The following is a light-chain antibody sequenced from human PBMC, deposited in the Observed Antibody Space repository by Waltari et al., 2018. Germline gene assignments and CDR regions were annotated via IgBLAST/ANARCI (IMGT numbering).Light chain of an antibody. CDR1: QSVGSY. Sequence: ELVCTQPPATLSLSPGESATLSCRTSQSVGSYLAWYQQKPGQATRLVIYDASNRATGIPARFSGSGSGTDFTLTISSLEPEDFAVYYCQQRNNWPPWGVTFGGGTKVEIK. CDR2: DAS. CDR3: QQRNNWPPWGVT. J-gene: IGKJ4*01. V-gene: IGKV3-11*01.